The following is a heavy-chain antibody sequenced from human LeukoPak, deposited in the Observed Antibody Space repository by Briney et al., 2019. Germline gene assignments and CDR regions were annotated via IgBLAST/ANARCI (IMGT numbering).Heavy chain of an antibody. CDR1: GFTFSSYG. V-gene: IGHV3-33*01. D-gene: IGHD3-3*01. CDR2: IWYDGSNK. CDR3: ARDYDFWSGYLYY. J-gene: IGHJ4*02. Sequence: PGGSLRLSCAASGFTFSSYGMHWVRQAPGKGLEWVAVIWYDGSNKYYADSVKGRFTISRDNSKNTLYLQMNSLRAEDTAVYYCARDYDFWSGYLYYWGQGTLVTVSS.